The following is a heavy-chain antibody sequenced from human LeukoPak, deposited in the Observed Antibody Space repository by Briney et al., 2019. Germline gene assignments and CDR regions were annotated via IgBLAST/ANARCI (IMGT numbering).Heavy chain of an antibody. CDR1: GDSVSSNSAA. CDR3: ARDPAGDLAFDI. CDR2: TSYRSRWYN. Sequence: SHTLSLTCAISGDSVSSNSAAWNWIRQSPSGGLEWLGRTSYRSRWYNDFALSVKSRITINPDTTKNQSSLRLNSVTPEDTAVYYCARDPAGDLAFDIWGQGTMVTVSS. D-gene: IGHD7-27*01. V-gene: IGHV6-1*01. J-gene: IGHJ3*02.